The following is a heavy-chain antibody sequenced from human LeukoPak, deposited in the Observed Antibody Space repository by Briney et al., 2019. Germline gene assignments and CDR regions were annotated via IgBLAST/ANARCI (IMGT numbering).Heavy chain of an antibody. D-gene: IGHD5-12*01. Sequence: ASVKVSCKASGYTFTNYEINWVRQGTGQGLEWMGWMNPNSGNTGYAQKFQGRVIMTRDTAINTAYMELHSLRSEDTAVYYCARASGYYGDGYWGQGTLVTVSS. J-gene: IGHJ4*02. CDR3: ARASGYYGDGY. V-gene: IGHV1-8*01. CDR2: MNPNSGNT. CDR1: GYTFTNYE.